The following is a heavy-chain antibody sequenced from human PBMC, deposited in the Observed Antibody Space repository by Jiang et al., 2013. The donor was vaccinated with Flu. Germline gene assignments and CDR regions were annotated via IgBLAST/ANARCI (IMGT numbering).Heavy chain of an antibody. Sequence: CKASGYTFTSYYMHWVRQAPGQGLEWMGIINPSGGSTSYAQKFQGRVTMTRDTSTSTVYMELSSLRSEDTAVYYCARGGYYYDSSGSYYYYGMDVWGQGTTVTVSS. V-gene: IGHV1-46*01. J-gene: IGHJ6*02. CDR3: ARGGYYYDSSGSYYYYGMDV. D-gene: IGHD3-22*01. CDR1: GYTFTSYY. CDR2: INPSGGST.